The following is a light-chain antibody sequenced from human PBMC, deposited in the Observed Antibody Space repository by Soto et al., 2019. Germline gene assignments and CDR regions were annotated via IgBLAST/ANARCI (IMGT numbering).Light chain of an antibody. CDR3: QQYGSSAWYT. J-gene: IGKJ2*01. Sequence: DIQMTQSPSTLSASVGDRVTITCRASQSISSWLAWYQQKPGKAPKLLIYDASSLESGVPSRFSGSGSGTEFTLTISSLQPDDFAVYYCQQYGSSAWYTFGQGTKLEIK. CDR1: QSISSW. CDR2: DAS. V-gene: IGKV1-5*01.